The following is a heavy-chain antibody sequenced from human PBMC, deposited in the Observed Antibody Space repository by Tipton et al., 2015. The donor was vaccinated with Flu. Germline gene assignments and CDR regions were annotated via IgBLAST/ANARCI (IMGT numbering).Heavy chain of an antibody. J-gene: IGHJ2*01. CDR1: GFTFNNYW. CDR2: INTDGSST. CDR3: GSVFEF. V-gene: IGHV3-74*01. Sequence: SLRLSCVASGFTFNNYWIHWVRHGPGKGLVWVSGINTDGSSTYYADSVKGRRTISRDNAKNTVYLQMDTLRAEDTAVYYCGSVFEFWGRGTLVTVSS.